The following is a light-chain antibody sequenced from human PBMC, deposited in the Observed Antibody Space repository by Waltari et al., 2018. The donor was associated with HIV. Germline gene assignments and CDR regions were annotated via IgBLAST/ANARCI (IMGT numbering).Light chain of an antibody. V-gene: IGKV4-1*01. CDR1: QSVLYSSNNKNY. CDR2: WAS. Sequence: MGMTQSPDSLAVSLGERATINCKSSQSVLYSSNNKNYLAWYQQKLGQPPKLLIYWASTRESGVPDRFSGSGSGTEFTLTISSLQAEDVAVYYCQQYYTIPQTFGQGTKVEV. J-gene: IGKJ1*01. CDR3: QQYYTIPQT.